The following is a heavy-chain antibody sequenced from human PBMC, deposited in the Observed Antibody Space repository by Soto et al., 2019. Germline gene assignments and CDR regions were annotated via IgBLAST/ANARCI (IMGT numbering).Heavy chain of an antibody. V-gene: IGHV3-11*01. CDR1: GFTFRVSY. J-gene: IGHJ5*02. D-gene: IGHD3-22*01. Sequence: PGGSLRLSCAASGFTFRVSYMSWIRRAPGKGLEWVSYISSSGSTIYYADSVKGRFTISRDNAKNSLYLQMNSLRAEDTAVYYCARSQGPHYYDSSGYLDWFDPWGQGTLVTVSS. CDR3: ARSQGPHYYDSSGYLDWFDP. CDR2: ISSSGSTI.